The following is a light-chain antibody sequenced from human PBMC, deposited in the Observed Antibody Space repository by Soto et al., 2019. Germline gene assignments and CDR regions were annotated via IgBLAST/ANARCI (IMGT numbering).Light chain of an antibody. V-gene: IGKV3-15*01. CDR1: QSVSSN. CDR2: GSS. J-gene: IGKJ1*01. CDR3: QQYNNWPQT. Sequence: EIVMTQSPATLSVSPGERATLSCRASQSVSSNLAWYQQKPGQAPRLLIYGSSPRATGIPARFSGSGSGTELPLTVSSLQSEYFAVYYCQQYNNWPQTFGQGTKVEIK.